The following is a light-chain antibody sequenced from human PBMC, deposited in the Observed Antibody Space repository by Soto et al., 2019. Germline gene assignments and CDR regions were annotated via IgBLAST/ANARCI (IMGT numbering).Light chain of an antibody. V-gene: IGLV2-14*01. CDR2: EVT. Sequence: QSALTQPASVSGSLGQSITISCTGTRTDIGGYHYVSLYQQYPGKAPKRVIGEVTTRPSGISDRFSGSKSGNTDSLTISGLQAEDEADYFCTSYTNSMAYIRLGRGSKLTVL. J-gene: IGLJ2*01. CDR3: TSYTNSMAYIR. CDR1: RTDIGGYHY.